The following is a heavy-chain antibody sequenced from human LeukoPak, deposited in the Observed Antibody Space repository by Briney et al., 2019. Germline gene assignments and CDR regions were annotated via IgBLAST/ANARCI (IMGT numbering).Heavy chain of an antibody. Sequence: PGGSLRLSCTASAFTLGDWYMSRIRQAPGKGLEWISYISNIGTTTYYAESVKGRFTISRDNAKNSLYLQMNSLRAEDTAVYYCACDFRYSGHDFWGQGTLVTVSS. CDR1: AFTLGDWY. D-gene: IGHD2-21*02. CDR3: ACDFRYSGHDF. V-gene: IGHV3-11*01. J-gene: IGHJ4*02. CDR2: ISNIGTTT.